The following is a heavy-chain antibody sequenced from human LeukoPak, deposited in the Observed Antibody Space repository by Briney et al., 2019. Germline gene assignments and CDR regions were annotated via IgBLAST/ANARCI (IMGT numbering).Heavy chain of an antibody. CDR3: ARDLEHYYYYYMDV. CDR2: ISSSSSTI. J-gene: IGHJ6*03. CDR1: GFTFSSYS. V-gene: IGHV3-48*01. Sequence: GGSLRLSCAASGFTFSSYSMNWVRQAPGKGLEWVSYISSSSSTIYYADSVKGRFTISRDNAKNSLYLQMNSLRAEDTAVYYCARDLEHYYYYYMDVWGKGTTVTVSS. D-gene: IGHD3-3*01.